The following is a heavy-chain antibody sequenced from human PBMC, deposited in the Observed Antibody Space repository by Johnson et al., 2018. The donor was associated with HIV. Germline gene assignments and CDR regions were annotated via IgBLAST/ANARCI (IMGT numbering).Heavy chain of an antibody. V-gene: IGHV3-30-3*01. Sequence: QVQLMESGGNLVQIGGSLRLSCAASGFTFSDHYMDWVHQAPGKGLEWVAVISYDGSNKYYADSVKGRFTISRDNSKKTLYLQMNSLRAGDTAVYYCARVWVRYYYDSSGDPLGVFDIWGQGTMVTVSS. CDR3: ARVWVRYYYDSSGDPLGVFDI. CDR1: GFTFSDHY. CDR2: ISYDGSNK. J-gene: IGHJ3*02. D-gene: IGHD3-22*01.